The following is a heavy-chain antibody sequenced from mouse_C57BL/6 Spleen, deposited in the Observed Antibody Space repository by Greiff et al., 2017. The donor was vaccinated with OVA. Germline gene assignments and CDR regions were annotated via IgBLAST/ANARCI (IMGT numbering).Heavy chain of an antibody. CDR1: GFTFSDYG. CDR3: ASIGGFAY. V-gene: IGHV5-17*01. Sequence: VKLMESGGGLVKPGGSLKLSCAASGFTFSDYGMHWVRQAPEKGLEWVAYISSGSSTIYYADKVKGRFTISRDNAKNTLFLQRTSLRSEDTAMYYCASIGGFAYWGQGPLVTVSA. J-gene: IGHJ3*01. CDR2: ISSGSSTI.